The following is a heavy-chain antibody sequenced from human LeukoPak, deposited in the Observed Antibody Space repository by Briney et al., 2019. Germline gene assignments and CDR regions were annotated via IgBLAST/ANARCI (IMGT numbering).Heavy chain of an antibody. D-gene: IGHD4/OR15-4a*01. CDR1: GFTFASYS. CDR3: ARDPNMVVSYLFDY. CDR2: ISSTGSYI. J-gene: IGHJ4*02. Sequence: KPGGSLRLSCAASGFTFASYSMNWVRQAPGKGLEWVSSISSTGSYIYYADSVKGRFTISRDNAKNSLYLQMNSLRAEDTAVYYCARDPNMVVSYLFDYWGQGTLVTVSS. V-gene: IGHV3-21*01.